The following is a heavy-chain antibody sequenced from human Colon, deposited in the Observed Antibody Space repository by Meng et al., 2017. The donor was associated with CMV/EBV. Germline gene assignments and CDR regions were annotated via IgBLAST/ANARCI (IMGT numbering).Heavy chain of an antibody. CDR2: IYHGGST. V-gene: IGHV4-39*01. CDR3: ARRWTGPGFYFDR. D-gene: IGHD3/OR15-3a*01. Sequence: GGYMNSNGYSWGWLRQSPGKGLEWIGSIYHGGSTYYNPSLKSRVTISVDTPKNQFSLNLTSVTAADTAVYYCARRWTGPGFYFDRWGQGTLVTVSS. CDR1: GGYMNSNGYS. J-gene: IGHJ4*02.